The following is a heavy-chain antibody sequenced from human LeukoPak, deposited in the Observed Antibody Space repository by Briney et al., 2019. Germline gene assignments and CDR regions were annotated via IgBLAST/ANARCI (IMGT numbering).Heavy chain of an antibody. Sequence: SGGSLRLSCAASGFTFSSYAMSWVRQAPGKGGEWVSAISGSGGSTYYADSVKVRFTISRDNSKNTLYLQMNSLRAEDTAVYYCAKVKRGVPAASNYFDYWGQGTLVTVSS. J-gene: IGHJ4*02. CDR2: ISGSGGST. CDR3: AKVKRGVPAASNYFDY. V-gene: IGHV3-23*01. CDR1: GFTFSSYA. D-gene: IGHD2-2*01.